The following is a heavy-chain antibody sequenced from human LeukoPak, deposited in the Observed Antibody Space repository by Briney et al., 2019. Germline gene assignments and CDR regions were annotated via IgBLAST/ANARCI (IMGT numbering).Heavy chain of an antibody. CDR1: GYSVSSAYY. Sequence: SENLSLTCSVSGYSVSSAYYWGWIRQPTGKGLEWIGNIHHSGSTYYNPSLKSRVTISLDTSKNQFSLKLSSVTAADTAVYYCARSMAAAAPAGTDCWGRGTLVTVSS. V-gene: IGHV4-38-2*02. D-gene: IGHD6-13*01. CDR3: ARSMAAAAPAGTDC. J-gene: IGHJ4*02. CDR2: IHHSGST.